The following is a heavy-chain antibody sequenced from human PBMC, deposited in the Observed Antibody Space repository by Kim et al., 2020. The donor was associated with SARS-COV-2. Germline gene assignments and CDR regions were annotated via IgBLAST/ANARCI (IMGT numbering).Heavy chain of an antibody. D-gene: IGHD2-15*01. CDR3: ARGGGSQVFQH. Sequence: TNYNPSLKSRVTISVDTSKNQFSLKLSSVTAADTAVYYCARGGGSQVFQHWGQGTLVTVSS. J-gene: IGHJ1*01. V-gene: IGHV4-34*01. CDR2: T.